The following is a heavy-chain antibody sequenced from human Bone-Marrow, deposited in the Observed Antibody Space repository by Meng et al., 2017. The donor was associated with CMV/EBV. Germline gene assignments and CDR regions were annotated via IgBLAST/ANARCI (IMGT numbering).Heavy chain of an antibody. D-gene: IGHD2-2*01. Sequence: GESLKISCAASGFTFSSYAMSWVRQAPGKGLEWVSAISGSGGSTYYADSVKGRFTISRDNSKNTLYLQMNSLRAEDTAVYYCAKGRRSYCSSTSCSGVDYWGQGTLVTFSS. J-gene: IGHJ4*02. CDR1: GFTFSSYA. V-gene: IGHV3-23*01. CDR2: ISGSGGST. CDR3: AKGRRSYCSSTSCSGVDY.